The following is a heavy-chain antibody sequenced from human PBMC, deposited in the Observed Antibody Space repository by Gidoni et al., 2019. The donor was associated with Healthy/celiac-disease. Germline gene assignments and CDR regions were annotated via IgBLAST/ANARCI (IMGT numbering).Heavy chain of an antibody. V-gene: IGHV3-23*01. D-gene: IGHD5-18*01. Sequence: GSGGSTYYADSVKGRFTISRDNSKNTLYLQMNSLRAEDTAVYYCAKDRNGYSYGYFDYWGQGTLVTVSS. J-gene: IGHJ4*02. CDR3: AKDRNGYSYGYFDY. CDR2: GSGGST.